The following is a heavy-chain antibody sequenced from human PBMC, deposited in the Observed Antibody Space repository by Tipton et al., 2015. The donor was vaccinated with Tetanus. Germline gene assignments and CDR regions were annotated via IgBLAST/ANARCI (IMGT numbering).Heavy chain of an antibody. J-gene: IGHJ4*02. CDR3: ARHRIGYCTPFDY. Sequence: LACTVSGGSIRGGTFYWGWIRQPPGKGLEWIGSIYESGDTYYIPSLKSRVTIYVDTSKILFTLSLNAMAAADTGVYYCARHRIGYCTPFDYWGQGNLVTVSS. CDR1: GGSIRGGTFY. V-gene: IGHV4-39*01. CDR2: IYESGDT. D-gene: IGHD3-3*01.